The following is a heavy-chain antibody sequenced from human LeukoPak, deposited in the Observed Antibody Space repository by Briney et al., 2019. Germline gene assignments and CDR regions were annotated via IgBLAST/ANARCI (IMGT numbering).Heavy chain of an antibody. J-gene: IGHJ4*02. CDR2: IRYDGGNK. CDR3: ANAVDTAMAIDY. V-gene: IGHV3-30*02. D-gene: IGHD5-18*01. CDR1: GFTFSSYG. Sequence: PGGSLRLSCAASGFTFSSYGMHWVRQAPGKGLEWVAFIRYDGGNKYYADSVKGRFTISRDNSKNTLYLQMNSLRAEDTAVYYCANAVDTAMAIDYWGQGTLVTVSS.